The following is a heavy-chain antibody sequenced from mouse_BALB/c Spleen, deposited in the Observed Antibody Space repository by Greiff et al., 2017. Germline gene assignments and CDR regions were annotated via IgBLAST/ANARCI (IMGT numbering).Heavy chain of an antibody. CDR3: ASPSSYFYYFDY. CDR1: GYSITSDYA. J-gene: IGHJ2*01. CDR2: ISYSGST. V-gene: IGHV3-2*02. Sequence: EVQGVESGPGLVKPSQSLSLTCTVTGYSITSDYAWHWIRQFPGNKLEWMGYISYSGSTSYNPSLKSRISITRDTSKNQFFLQLNSVTTEDTATYYCASPSSYFYYFDYWGQGTTLTVSS. D-gene: IGHD1-1*01.